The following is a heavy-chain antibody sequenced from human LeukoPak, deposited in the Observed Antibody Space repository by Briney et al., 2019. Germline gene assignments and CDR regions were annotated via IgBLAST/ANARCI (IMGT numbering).Heavy chain of an antibody. V-gene: IGHV3-48*03. CDR2: ISSSGYTI. J-gene: IGHJ4*02. Sequence: GGSLRLSCAASGFTFNSYEMSWVRQAPGKGLEWILYISSSGYTIYYADSVKGRFTISRDNAKNSLYLQMNSLRAEDTAVYYCARVARGLRLGELSLYYWGQGTLVTVSS. CDR3: ARVARGLRLGELSLYY. CDR1: GFTFNSYE. D-gene: IGHD3-16*02.